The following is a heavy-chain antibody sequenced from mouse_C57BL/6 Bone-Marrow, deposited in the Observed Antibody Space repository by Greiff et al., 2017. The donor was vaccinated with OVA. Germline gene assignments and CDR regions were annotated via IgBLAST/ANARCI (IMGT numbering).Heavy chain of an antibody. CDR2: IFPGSGSP. J-gene: IGHJ2*01. CDR1: GYTFTSHW. CDR3: ARERVGLRYYYFDY. D-gene: IGHD1-1*01. V-gene: IGHV1-56*01. Sequence: QVQLQQSGPELVRPGASVKISCKAPGYTFTSHWMQWVRQRPGQGLEWIGEIFPGSGSPYYNAKFKGTATLTLDTSSSTAYMQLSSLTSEDSAVYFCARERVGLRYYYFDYGGQGTTLTVSS.